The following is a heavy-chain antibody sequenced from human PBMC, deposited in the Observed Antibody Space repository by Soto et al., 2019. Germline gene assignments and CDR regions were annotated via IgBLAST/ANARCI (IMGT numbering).Heavy chain of an antibody. CDR2: IRSKANSYAT. CDR1: GFTFSGSA. Sequence: GGSLRLSCAASGFTFSGSAMHWVRQASGKGLEWVGRIRSKANSYATAYAASVKGRFTISRDDSKNTAYLQMNSLKTEDTAVYYCTRRSWVVRGFIKRVEGGKGGHDAFDVWGQGTMVTVSS. J-gene: IGHJ3*01. V-gene: IGHV3-73*01. CDR3: TRRSWVVRGFIKRVEGGKGGHDAFDV. D-gene: IGHD3-10*01.